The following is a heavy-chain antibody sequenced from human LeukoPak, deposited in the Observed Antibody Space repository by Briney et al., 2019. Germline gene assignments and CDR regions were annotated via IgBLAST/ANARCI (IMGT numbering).Heavy chain of an antibody. J-gene: IGHJ4*02. V-gene: IGHV4-34*01. D-gene: IGHD6-19*01. CDR1: GGSFSGYH. Sequence: SGTLSLTCAVYGGSFSGYHWSWIRQPPGKGLDWIGEIHYDGTTNYNPSLKNRVTIAVDMSKSQFSVTLTSVTAADTGVYFCARGPHQQWPPMQYWGQGSLVTVSS. CDR2: IHYDGTT. CDR3: ARGPHQQWPPMQY.